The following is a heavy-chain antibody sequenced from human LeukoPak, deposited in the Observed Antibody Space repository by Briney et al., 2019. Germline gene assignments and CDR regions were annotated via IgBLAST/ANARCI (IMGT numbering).Heavy chain of an antibody. V-gene: IGHV3-64*01. Sequence: GGSVRLSCAASGFTFSNYAMHWVRQAPGKGLEYVSAISSNGGSTYYANSVKGRFTISRDNSNNTLYLQMGSLRAEDMAVYYCARRSSSWFHNFDYWGQGTLVTVSS. J-gene: IGHJ4*02. D-gene: IGHD6-13*01. CDR2: ISSNGGST. CDR3: ARRSSSWFHNFDY. CDR1: GFTFSNYA.